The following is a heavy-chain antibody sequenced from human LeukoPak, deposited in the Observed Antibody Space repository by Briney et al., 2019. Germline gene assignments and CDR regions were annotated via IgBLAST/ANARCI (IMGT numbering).Heavy chain of an antibody. D-gene: IGHD3-22*01. CDR1: GFTFSRYA. CDR2: ISGSGGST. Sequence: GGSLRLSCAASGFTFSRYAMSWVRQAPGKGLEWVSAISGSGGSTYYADSVEGRFTISRDNSNPSLSLQMHSLRPEHTAVYYCATNRLYYYDSSGHRDYFDYWGQGPLVTVPS. CDR3: ATNRLYYYDSSGHRDYFDY. J-gene: IGHJ4*02. V-gene: IGHV3-23*01.